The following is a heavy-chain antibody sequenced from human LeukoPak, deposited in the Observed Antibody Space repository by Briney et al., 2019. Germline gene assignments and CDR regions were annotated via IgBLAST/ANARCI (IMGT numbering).Heavy chain of an antibody. D-gene: IGHD6-6*01. CDR2: INHSGST. V-gene: IGHV4-34*01. CDR3: ARGSWVDSTSSWVSWFDP. J-gene: IGHJ5*02. Sequence: PSETLSLTCAVYGGSFRGYYWSWIRQPPGKGLEWIGEINHSGSTNYNPSLKSRVTISVDTSKNQFSLKLSSVTAADTAVCYCARGSWVDSTSSWVSWFDPWGQGTLVTVSS. CDR1: GGSFRGYY.